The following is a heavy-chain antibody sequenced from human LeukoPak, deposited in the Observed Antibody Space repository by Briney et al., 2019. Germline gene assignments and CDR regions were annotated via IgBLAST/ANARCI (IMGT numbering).Heavy chain of an antibody. CDR1: GYTFTGYY. Sequence: ASVKVSCKASGYTFTGYYEHWVRQAPGEGLEWMGRVNPRTGDTDYAQEFQDGVTMTRDTSINTAYMELSSLTSDDTAVYYCARPQPWEYAFDIWGQGTMVTVSS. J-gene: IGHJ3*02. D-gene: IGHD1-26*01. CDR2: VNPRTGDT. V-gene: IGHV1-2*06. CDR3: ARPQPWEYAFDI.